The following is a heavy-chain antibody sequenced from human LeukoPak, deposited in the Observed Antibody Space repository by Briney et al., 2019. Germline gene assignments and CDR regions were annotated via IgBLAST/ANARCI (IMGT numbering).Heavy chain of an antibody. CDR3: ARYSSGWYY. D-gene: IGHD6-19*01. J-gene: IGHJ4*02. V-gene: IGHV4-39*01. CDR2: IYYSGST. CDR1: GGSISSSSYY. Sequence: PSETLSLTCTVSGGSISSSSYYWGWIRQPPGKGLEWIGSIYYSGSTYYNPPLKSRVTISVDTSKNQFSLKLSSVTAADTAVYYCARYSSGWYYWGQGTLVTVSS.